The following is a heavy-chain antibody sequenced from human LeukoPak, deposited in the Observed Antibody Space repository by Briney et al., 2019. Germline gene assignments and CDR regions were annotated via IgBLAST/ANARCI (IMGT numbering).Heavy chain of an antibody. Sequence: GGSLRLSCAASGFTVSSNYMSWVRQAPGKGLEWVSVIYSGGSTYYADSVKGRFTISRDNSKNTLYLQMNSLRAEDTAVYYCAKDLTYYYDSSGYAIDYWGQGTLVTVSS. CDR3: AKDLTYYYDSSGYAIDY. CDR2: IYSGGST. CDR1: GFTVSSNY. J-gene: IGHJ4*02. V-gene: IGHV3-66*01. D-gene: IGHD3-22*01.